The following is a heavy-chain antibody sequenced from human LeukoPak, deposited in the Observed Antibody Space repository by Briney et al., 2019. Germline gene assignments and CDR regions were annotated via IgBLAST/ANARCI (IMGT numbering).Heavy chain of an antibody. CDR1: GFTVSSNY. Sequence: PGGSLRLSCAASGFTVSSNYMSWVRQAPGKGLEWVSVIYSGGSTYYADSVKGRFTISRDNSKNTLYLQMNSLRAEDTAVYYCAKDLHVVVVPAAPDYWGQGTLVTVSS. CDR3: AKDLHVVVVPAAPDY. CDR2: IYSGGST. V-gene: IGHV3-66*01. J-gene: IGHJ4*02. D-gene: IGHD2-2*01.